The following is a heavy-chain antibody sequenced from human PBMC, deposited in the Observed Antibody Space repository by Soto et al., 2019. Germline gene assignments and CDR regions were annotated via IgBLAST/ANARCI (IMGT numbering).Heavy chain of an antibody. CDR3: ARSRGKMATINPCGY. J-gene: IGHJ4*02. CDR2: INPNSGGT. V-gene: IGHV1-2*02. D-gene: IGHD5-12*01. CDR1: GYTFTGYY. Sequence: QVQLVQSGAEVKKPGASVKVSCKASGYTFTGYYMHWVRQAPGQGLEWMGWINPNSGGTNYAQKFQGRVTMTRDTSISTAYMELSRLRSDDTAVYYCARSRGKMATINPCGYWGQGTLVTVSS.